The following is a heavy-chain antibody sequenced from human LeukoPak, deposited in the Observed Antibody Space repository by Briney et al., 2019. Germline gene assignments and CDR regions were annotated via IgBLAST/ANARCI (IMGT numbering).Heavy chain of an antibody. CDR3: ACLYGDDWYFDL. Sequence: ASVKVSCKASGYTFTGYYMHWVRQAPGQGLEWMGRINPNSGGTNYAQKFQGRVTMTRDTSISTAYMELSRLRSDGTAVYYCACLYGDDWYFDLWGRGTLVTVSS. V-gene: IGHV1-2*06. CDR1: GYTFTGYY. D-gene: IGHD4-17*01. CDR2: INPNSGGT. J-gene: IGHJ2*01.